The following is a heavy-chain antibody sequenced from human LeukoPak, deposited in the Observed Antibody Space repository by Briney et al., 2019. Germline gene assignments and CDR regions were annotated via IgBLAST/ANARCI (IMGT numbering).Heavy chain of an antibody. V-gene: IGHV3-23*01. CDR1: GFTFSKYA. Sequence: GGSLRLSCAASGFTFSKYAMTWVRQAPGKGLEWVSGISSSGGSTYYVDSVKGRFTISRDNSKNTLHLQMNSLRAEDTAVYYCAKKTSEYGDAPSPDYWGQGTLVTVSS. CDR3: AKKTSEYGDAPSPDY. J-gene: IGHJ4*02. CDR2: ISSSGGST. D-gene: IGHD4-17*01.